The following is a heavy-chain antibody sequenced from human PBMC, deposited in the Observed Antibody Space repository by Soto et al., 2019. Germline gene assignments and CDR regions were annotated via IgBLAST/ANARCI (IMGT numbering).Heavy chain of an antibody. CDR1: GYTFTSYG. V-gene: IGHV1-18*04. J-gene: IGHJ6*02. CDR3: ARDQVVPAAIPAPRLSWYYYGMDV. CDR2: ISAYNGNT. Sequence: ASVKVSCKASGYTFTSYGISWVRQAPGQGLEWMGWISAYNGNTNYAQKLQGRVTMTTDTSTSTAYMELRSLRSDDTAVYYCARDQVVPAAIPAPRLSWYYYGMDVWGQGTTVTVSS. D-gene: IGHD2-2*02.